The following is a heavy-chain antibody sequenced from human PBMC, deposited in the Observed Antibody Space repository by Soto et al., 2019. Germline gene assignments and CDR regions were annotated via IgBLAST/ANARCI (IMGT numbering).Heavy chain of an antibody. Sequence: QLQLQESGSGLVKPSQTLSLTCAVSGGSISSGGYSWSWVRQPPGKGLEWIGYIYHSGSTYYNPSPPSRXPISVDRSKTQFSLKLSSVTAADTALYYCARVPSPWGQGTLVTVSS. CDR2: IYHSGST. CDR3: ARVPSP. V-gene: IGHV4-30-2*01. CDR1: GGSISSGGYS. J-gene: IGHJ5*02.